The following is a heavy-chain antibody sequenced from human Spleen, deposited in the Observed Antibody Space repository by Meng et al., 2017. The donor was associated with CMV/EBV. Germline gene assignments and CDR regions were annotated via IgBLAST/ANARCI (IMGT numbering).Heavy chain of an antibody. CDR3: ARLGVTSTSFDY. V-gene: IGHV5-51*01. CDR1: GYSFSTYW. D-gene: IGHD2-2*01. J-gene: IGHJ4*02. CDR2: IYPGDSDT. Sequence: GSLRLSCKTAGYSFSTYWIGWVRQMPGKGLEWMGIIYPGDSDTRYSPSFQGQVTISADKSITTAYLQWSSLMASDSAMYYCARLGVTSTSFDYWGPGTLVTVSS.